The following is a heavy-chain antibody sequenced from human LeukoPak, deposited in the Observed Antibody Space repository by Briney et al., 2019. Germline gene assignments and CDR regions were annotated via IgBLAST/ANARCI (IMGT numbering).Heavy chain of an antibody. CDR1: GFTFSSFW. CDR3: ARRGSTRLGYCSSTSCYQPEYYFDY. J-gene: IGHJ4*02. V-gene: IGHV3-74*01. CDR2: INSDGSST. D-gene: IGHD2-2*01. Sequence: GGSLRLSCAASGFTFSSFWIHWVRQVPGKGLVWVSRINSDGSSTSYADSVKGRFTISRDNAKNTLYLQMNSLRAEDTAVYYCARRGSTRLGYCSSTSCYQPEYYFDYWGQGTLVTVSS.